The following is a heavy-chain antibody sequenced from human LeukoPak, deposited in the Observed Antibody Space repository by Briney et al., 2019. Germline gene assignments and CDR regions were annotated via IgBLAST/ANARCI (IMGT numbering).Heavy chain of an antibody. J-gene: IGHJ4*02. V-gene: IGHV3-21*01. Sequence: GGSLRLSCAASGFTFSSYSMNWVRQAPGKGLEWVSSISSSSSYIYYADSVKGRFTISRDNAKNSLYLQMNSLRAEDTAVYYCARPGGAYSSSWYVDYWGQGTLVTVSS. CDR3: ARPGGAYSSSWYVDY. CDR1: GFTFSSYS. D-gene: IGHD6-13*01. CDR2: ISSSSSYI.